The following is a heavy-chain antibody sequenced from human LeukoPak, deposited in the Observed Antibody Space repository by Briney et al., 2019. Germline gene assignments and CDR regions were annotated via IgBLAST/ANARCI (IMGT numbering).Heavy chain of an antibody. Sequence: GGSLRLSCAASGFTFNTYAMSWVRQAPGKGLEGVPVISGSGGSTNYADSVKGRFTISRDNSKNTLYLQMNSLRVGDTAVYYCAKDSHKQVGATSAHFDYWGQGTLVTVSS. CDR3: AKDSHKQVGATSAHFDY. CDR2: ISGSGGST. D-gene: IGHD1-26*01. V-gene: IGHV3-23*01. J-gene: IGHJ4*02. CDR1: GFTFNTYA.